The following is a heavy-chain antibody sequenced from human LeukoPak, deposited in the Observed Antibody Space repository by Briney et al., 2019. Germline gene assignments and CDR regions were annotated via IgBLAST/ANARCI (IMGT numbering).Heavy chain of an antibody. V-gene: IGHV4-59*01. D-gene: IGHD6-19*01. CDR2: MYRTGST. Sequence: SETLSLTCTVSGGSISSYYWSWIRQPPGKGLEWIGYMYRTGSTNYNPSLKSRVTITPDTSKNQFSLRLTSVSAADTAVYYCAREGTYGWYNWFDPWGQGTLVTVSS. CDR3: AREGTYGWYNWFDP. CDR1: GGSISSYY. J-gene: IGHJ5*02.